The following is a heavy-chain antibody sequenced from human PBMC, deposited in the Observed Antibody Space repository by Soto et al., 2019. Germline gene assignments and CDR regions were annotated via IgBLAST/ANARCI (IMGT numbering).Heavy chain of an antibody. CDR2: IYTSGTT. CDR3: AGYNYGSYAFDI. CDR1: GDSINNYS. J-gene: IGHJ3*02. V-gene: IGHV4-4*07. Sequence: SETLSLTCTVSGDSINNYSWSWIRQPAGKGLEWIGRIYTSGTTNYNPSLKSRITMSVDTSKNQFSLKLSSVTAADTAVCYCAGYNYGSYAFDIWGQGTMVTVSS. D-gene: IGHD3-10*01.